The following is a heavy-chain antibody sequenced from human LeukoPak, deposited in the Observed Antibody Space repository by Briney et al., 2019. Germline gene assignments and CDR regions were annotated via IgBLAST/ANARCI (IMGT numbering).Heavy chain of an antibody. J-gene: IGHJ6*02. CDR2: ISAYNGNT. V-gene: IGHV1-18*01. CDR3: ARNSDDFWSGYSSHNYYYYGMDV. D-gene: IGHD3-3*01. CDR1: GYTFTSYG. Sequence: AAVKVSCKASGYTFTSYGISWVRQAPGQGLEWMGWISAYNGNTNYAQKLQGRVTMTTGTSTSTAYMELRSLRSDDTAVYYCARNSDDFWSGYSSHNYYYYGMDVWGQGTTVTVSS.